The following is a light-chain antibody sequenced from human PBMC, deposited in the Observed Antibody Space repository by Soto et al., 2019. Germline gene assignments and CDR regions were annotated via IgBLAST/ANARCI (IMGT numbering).Light chain of an antibody. V-gene: IGKV3-15*01. J-gene: IGKJ1*01. Sequence: EILMTQSPATLSVSPGERATLSCRASQSVSSNLAWYQQKPGQAPRLLIYAASTRATGIPVRFSGSGSGTEFTLTISSRNSEDFAVYSCQQYNDWPWTFGHGTKVEI. CDR2: AAS. CDR1: QSVSSN. CDR3: QQYNDWPWT.